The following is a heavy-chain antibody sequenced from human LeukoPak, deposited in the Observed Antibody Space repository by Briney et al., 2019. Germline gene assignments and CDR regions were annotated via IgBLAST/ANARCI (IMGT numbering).Heavy chain of an antibody. CDR3: AKDSSRSVWGSYGDY. V-gene: IGHV3-23*01. Sequence: PGGSLRLSCAASGFTFSSYAMSWVRQAPGKGLEWVSAISGSGGSTYYADSVKGRFTISRDNSKNTLYLQMNGLRAEDTAVYYCAKDSSRSVWGSYGDYWGQGTLVTVSS. D-gene: IGHD3-16*01. CDR1: GFTFSSYA. CDR2: ISGSGGST. J-gene: IGHJ4*02.